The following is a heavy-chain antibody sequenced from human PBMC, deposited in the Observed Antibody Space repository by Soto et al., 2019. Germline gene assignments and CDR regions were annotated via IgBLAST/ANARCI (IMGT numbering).Heavy chain of an antibody. CDR2: IYYSGST. D-gene: IGHD2-8*01. J-gene: IGHJ6*02. Sequence: SETLSLTCTVSGGSISSYYWSWIRQPPGKGLEWIGYIYYSGSTNYNPSLKSRVTISVDTSKNQFSLKLSSVTAADTAVYYCARVNGTYYYGIYFLGQRTTVPVSS. CDR1: GGSISSYY. V-gene: IGHV4-59*12. CDR3: ARVNGTYYYGIYF.